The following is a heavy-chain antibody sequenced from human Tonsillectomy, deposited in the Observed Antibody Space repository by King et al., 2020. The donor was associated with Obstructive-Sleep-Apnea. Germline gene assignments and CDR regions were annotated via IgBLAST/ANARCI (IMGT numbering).Heavy chain of an antibody. CDR3: AKEGSYSGSGSYYTDF. Sequence: VQLVESGGGLVQPGGSLRLSCAASGFTFRSFAMSWVRQAPGKGLEWVSTISGNGGSTYSADSVKDRFTISRDNSKNTLYLQIISLRVEDTAVYYCAKEGSYSGSGSYYTDFWDQGTLVTVSS. CDR2: ISGNGGST. D-gene: IGHD3-10*01. V-gene: IGHV3-23*04. J-gene: IGHJ4*02. CDR1: GFTFRSFA.